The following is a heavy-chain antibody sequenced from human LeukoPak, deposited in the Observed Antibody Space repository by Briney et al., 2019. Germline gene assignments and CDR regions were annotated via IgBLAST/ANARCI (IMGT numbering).Heavy chain of an antibody. CDR2: IYHSGST. CDR1: RGSISSNNW. Sequence: SETLSLTCAVSRGSISSNNWWSWVRQPPGKRLEWIAEIYHSGSTNYNPSLKSRVTISVDKSKNQFSLKLSSVTAADTAVYYRARARYCGGDCYSGFDYWGQGTLVTVSS. J-gene: IGHJ4*02. CDR3: ARARYCGGDCYSGFDY. V-gene: IGHV4-4*02. D-gene: IGHD2-21*02.